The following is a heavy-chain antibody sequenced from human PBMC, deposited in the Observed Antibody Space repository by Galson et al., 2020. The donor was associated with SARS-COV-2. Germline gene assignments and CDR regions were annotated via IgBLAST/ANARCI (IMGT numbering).Heavy chain of an antibody. D-gene: IGHD6-13*01. V-gene: IGHV4-59*11. CDR3: ARGAETAAGVFDL. CDR2: IYFSGSR. J-gene: IGHJ4*02. Sequence: LSETLSLTCSVSGGSIGSHYWSWIRQSPGKGLEWIAYIYFSGSRNYNPSLQSRVSISIDTSKNQISLNLRSATAADTAVYYCARGAETAAGVFDLWGQGTLVTVSS. CDR1: GGSIGSHY.